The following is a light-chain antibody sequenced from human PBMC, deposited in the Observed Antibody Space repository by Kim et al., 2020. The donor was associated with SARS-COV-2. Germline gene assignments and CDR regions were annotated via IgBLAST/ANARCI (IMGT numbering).Light chain of an antibody. Sequence: SPGERPTISCKAGQSVSSCVAWYQQKPGQIPRLLIYDASHRATGIPARFSGSGSGTDFTLTISSLEPEDFAVYYCQQRSNWPPWTFGQGTKVDIK. V-gene: IGKV3-11*01. CDR1: QSVSSC. J-gene: IGKJ1*01. CDR3: QQRSNWPPWT. CDR2: DAS.